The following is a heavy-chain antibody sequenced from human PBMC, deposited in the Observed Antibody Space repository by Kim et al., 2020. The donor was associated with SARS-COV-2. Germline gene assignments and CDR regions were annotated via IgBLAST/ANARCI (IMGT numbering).Heavy chain of an antibody. D-gene: IGHD6-13*01. CDR3: ASSTGGGREAAAGRWAFDI. J-gene: IGHJ3*02. CDR1: GYSFTSYW. V-gene: IGHV5-51*01. CDR2: IYPGDSDT. Sequence: GESLKISCKGSGYSFTSYWIGWVRQMPGKGLEWMGIIYPGDSDTRYSPSFQGQVTISADKSISTAYLQWSSLKASDTAMYYCASSTGGGREAAAGRWAFDIWGQGTMVTVSS.